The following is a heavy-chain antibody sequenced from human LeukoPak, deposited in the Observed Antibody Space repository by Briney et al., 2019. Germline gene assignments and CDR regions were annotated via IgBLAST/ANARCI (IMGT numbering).Heavy chain of an antibody. D-gene: IGHD6-6*01. CDR1: GGSISSYY. V-gene: IGHV4-59*01. CDR2: IYSIGST. Sequence: SETLSLTCTVSGGSISSYYWSWIRQPPGKGLEWIGYIYSIGSTNYNPSLKSRVTISVVTSKNQFSLKLSSVTAADTAVYYCAALNIATRPWCFDYWGQGTLVTVSS. CDR3: AALNIATRPWCFDY. J-gene: IGHJ4*02.